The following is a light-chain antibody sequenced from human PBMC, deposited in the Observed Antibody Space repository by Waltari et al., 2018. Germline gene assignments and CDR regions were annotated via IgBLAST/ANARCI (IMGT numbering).Light chain of an antibody. V-gene: IGLV3-21*02. CDR3: QVWDSSSDHVV. CDR1: NIGSKS. Sequence: SYVLTQAPSVSVSPGQSARITCGGSNIGSKSVHWHQQKPGQAPVLVLYDDTDRPSGIPEGFSGSDSGNTATLIISRVEAGDEADYYCQVWDSSSDHVVFGGGTKLTVL. J-gene: IGLJ2*01. CDR2: DDT.